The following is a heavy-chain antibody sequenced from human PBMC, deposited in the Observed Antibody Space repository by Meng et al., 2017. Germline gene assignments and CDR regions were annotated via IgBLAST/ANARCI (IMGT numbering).Heavy chain of an antibody. J-gene: IGHJ4*02. CDR1: GGSVSSGSYY. CDR2: IYYSGST. CDR3: ARDGDYYGSGSYYYYFDY. V-gene: IGHV4-61*01. D-gene: IGHD3-10*01. Sequence: GHLQESGPGLVRPSETLSLTCTVSGGSVSSGSYYWSWIRQPPGKGLEWIGYIYYSGSTNYNPSLKSRVTISVDTSKNQFSLKLSSVTAADTAVYYCARDGDYYGSGSYYYYFDYWGQGTLVTVSS.